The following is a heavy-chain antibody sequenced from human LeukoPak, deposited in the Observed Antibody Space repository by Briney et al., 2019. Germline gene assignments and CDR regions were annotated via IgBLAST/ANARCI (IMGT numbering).Heavy chain of an antibody. CDR1: GFTFSSYS. Sequence: PGGSLRLSCAASGFTFSSYSMNWVRQAPGKGLEWVSSISSSSSYIYYADSVKGRFTISRDNAKNSLYLQMNSLRAEDTAVYYCARDGVDGSGSYYIDYWGQGTLVTVSS. D-gene: IGHD3-10*01. CDR3: ARDGVDGSGSYYIDY. J-gene: IGHJ4*02. V-gene: IGHV3-21*01. CDR2: ISSSSSYI.